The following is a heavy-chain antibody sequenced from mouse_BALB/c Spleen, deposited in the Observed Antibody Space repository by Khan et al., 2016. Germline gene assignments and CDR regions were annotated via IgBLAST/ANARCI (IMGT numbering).Heavy chain of an antibody. CDR1: GFTFSSYV. D-gene: IGHD2-4*01. Sequence: EVELVESGGGLVKPGGSLKLSCAASGFTFSSYVMSWVRQTPEKRLEWVASISTGGDIYYPDSVKGRFTISRDNARNILYLQRASLRSEDTAMYYCARGDYDRGYYHSIDYWGQGTSVTVSS. CDR3: ARGDYDRGYYHSIDY. V-gene: IGHV5-6-5*01. CDR2: ISTGGDI. J-gene: IGHJ4*01.